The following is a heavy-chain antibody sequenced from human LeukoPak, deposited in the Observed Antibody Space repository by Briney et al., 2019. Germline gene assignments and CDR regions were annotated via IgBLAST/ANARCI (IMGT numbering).Heavy chain of an antibody. V-gene: IGHV4-39*07. CDR1: GDSISRSSYF. CDR3: ARVSYSNFDY. Sequence: SETLSLTCTVSGDSISRSSYFWAWIRQPPGKGLEWIGSVYSSGSTYYNPSLRSQITISVDTSKNQFSLKLTSVAAADTAMYYCARVSYSNFDYWGQGTLVTVSS. CDR2: VYSSGST. J-gene: IGHJ4*02. D-gene: IGHD4-11*01.